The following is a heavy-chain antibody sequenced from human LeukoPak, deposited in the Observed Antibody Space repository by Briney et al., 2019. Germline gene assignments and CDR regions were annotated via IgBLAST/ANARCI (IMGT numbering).Heavy chain of an antibody. J-gene: IGHJ4*02. CDR2: INLDGTEK. V-gene: IGHV3-7*01. CDR3: ARGITSGPRRYDVRNFDY. D-gene: IGHD5-12*01. Sequence: YPGGSLRLSCAASGFTFSSYEMNWVRQAPGKGLEWVANINLDGTEKYYLDSVRGRFTISRDNAKNSLYLQMSTLRAEDTAVYFCARGITSGPRRYDVRNFDYWGQGTPVTVSS. CDR1: GFTFSSYE.